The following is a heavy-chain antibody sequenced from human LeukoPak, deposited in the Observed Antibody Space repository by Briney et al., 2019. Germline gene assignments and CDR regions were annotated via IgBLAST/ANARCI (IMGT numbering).Heavy chain of an antibody. D-gene: IGHD3-10*01. V-gene: IGHV4-61*02. Sequence: SQTLSLTCTVSGGSISSGSYYWSWIRQPAGKGLEWIGRIYTSGSTNYNPSLKSRVTISADTSKNQFSLKLSSVTAADTAVYYCARDGGPYGSGSYWNAFDIWGQGTMVTVSS. CDR3: ARDGGPYGSGSYWNAFDI. CDR2: IYTSGST. J-gene: IGHJ3*02. CDR1: GGSISSGSYY.